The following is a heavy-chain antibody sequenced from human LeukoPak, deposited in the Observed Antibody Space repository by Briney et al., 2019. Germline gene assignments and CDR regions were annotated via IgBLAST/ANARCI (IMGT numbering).Heavy chain of an antibody. D-gene: IGHD6-13*01. J-gene: IGHJ3*02. Sequence: SQTLSLTCTVSGGSISSGGYYWSWIRQPAGKGLEWIGRIYTSGSTNYNPSLKSRVTMSVDTSKNQFSLKLSSVTAADTAVYYCAREGSSSWYVDAFDIWGQGTMVTVSS. CDR3: AREGSSSWYVDAFDI. V-gene: IGHV4-61*02. CDR1: GGSISSGGYY. CDR2: IYTSGST.